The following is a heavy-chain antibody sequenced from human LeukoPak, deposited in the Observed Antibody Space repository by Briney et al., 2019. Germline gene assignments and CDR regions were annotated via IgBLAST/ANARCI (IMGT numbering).Heavy chain of an antibody. D-gene: IGHD7-27*01. CDR2: INAGNGNT. CDR1: GYTFTSYA. V-gene: IGHV1-3*01. Sequence: GASVKVSCKASGYTFTSYAMHWVRQAPGQRLEWMGWINAGNGNTKYSQKFQVRVTITRDTSASTAYMELSSLRSEDTAVYYCARAKWGDFNDYWGQGTLVTVSS. CDR3: ARAKWGDFNDY. J-gene: IGHJ4*02.